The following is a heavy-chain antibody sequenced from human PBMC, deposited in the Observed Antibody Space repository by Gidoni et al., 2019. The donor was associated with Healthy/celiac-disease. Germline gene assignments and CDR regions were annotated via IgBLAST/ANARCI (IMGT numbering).Heavy chain of an antibody. Sequence: EVQLVESGGGLVQPGRSLRPSCAASGFTFDDYAMHWVRQAPGKGLEWVSGISWNSGSIGYADSVKGRFTISRDNAKNSLYLQMNSLRAEDTALYYCAKDRRLDYWGQGTLVTVSS. V-gene: IGHV3-9*01. CDR2: ISWNSGSI. J-gene: IGHJ4*02. CDR3: AKDRRLDY. CDR1: GFTFDDYA.